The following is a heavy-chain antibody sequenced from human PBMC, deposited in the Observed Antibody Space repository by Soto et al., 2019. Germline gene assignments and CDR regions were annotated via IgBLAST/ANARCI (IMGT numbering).Heavy chain of an antibody. D-gene: IGHD3-22*01. J-gene: IGHJ4*02. CDR3: ARDLGDSSGYYLFASDY. CDR2: INPNSGGT. CDR1: GYTFTGYY. Sequence: ASVKVSCKASGYTFTGYYMHWVRQAPGQGLEWMGWINPNSGGTNYAQKFQGWVTMTRDTSISTAYMELSRLRSDDTAVYYCARDLGDSSGYYLFASDYWGQGTLVTVAS. V-gene: IGHV1-2*04.